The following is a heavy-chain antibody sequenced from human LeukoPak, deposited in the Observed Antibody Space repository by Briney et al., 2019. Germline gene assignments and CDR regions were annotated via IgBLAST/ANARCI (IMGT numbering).Heavy chain of an antibody. CDR1: GFTFSSYA. D-gene: IGHD1-26*01. CDR3: AKDIVGVHRGSTALGY. J-gene: IGHJ4*02. CDR2: ISGSGGST. V-gene: IGHV3-23*01. Sequence: PGGSLRLSCAASGFTFSSYAMSWVRQAPGKGLEWVSAISGSGGSTYYADSVKGRFTISRDNSKNTLYLQMNSLRAEDTAVYYCAKDIVGVHRGSTALGYWRQGTLVTVSS.